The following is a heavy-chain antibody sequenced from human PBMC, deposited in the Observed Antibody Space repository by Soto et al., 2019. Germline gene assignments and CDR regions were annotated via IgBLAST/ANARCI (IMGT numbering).Heavy chain of an antibody. V-gene: IGHV1-69*01. J-gene: IGHJ6*02. D-gene: IGHD4-17*01. CDR3: ASSDYGDYRAYFSYGLDV. CDR1: GGTFSTFA. Sequence: QVHLVQSGAEVKKPGSSVRVSCKASGGTFSTFAISWVRQAPGQGLQWMGGIIPIFDTPNYAKNFQGRVTITADESTSTAYLELSGLRSDDTAVYYSASSDYGDYRAYFSYGLDVWGQGTTVTVP. CDR2: IIPIFDTP.